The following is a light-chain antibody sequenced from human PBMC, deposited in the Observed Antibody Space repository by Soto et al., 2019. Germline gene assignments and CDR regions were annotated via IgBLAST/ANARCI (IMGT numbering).Light chain of an antibody. CDR1: QSVSSK. J-gene: IGKJ5*01. Sequence: LSLSTGERARLSCRASQSVSSKLVWYQQKPGQAPRFLIYGASTRATGIPARFRGSGSGTEFTLTISSLQSEDFAVYYCHQYNNWPPITFGQGTRLEIK. CDR2: GAS. V-gene: IGKV3-15*01. CDR3: HQYNNWPPIT.